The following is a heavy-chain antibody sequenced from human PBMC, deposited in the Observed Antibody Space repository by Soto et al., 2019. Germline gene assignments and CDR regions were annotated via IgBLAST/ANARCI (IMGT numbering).Heavy chain of an antibody. V-gene: IGHV4-34*01. J-gene: IGHJ4*02. CDR3: ARDKITGLFDY. CDR2: INHSGSS. CDR1: GGSFSGYD. D-gene: IGHD2-8*02. Sequence: SETLSLTCAVYGGSFSGYDWTWIRQPPGTGLEWIGEINHSGSSNYNPSLKSRVTISVDTSKNQFSLKLTSVTAADTAVYYCARDKITGLFDYWGQGALVTVSS.